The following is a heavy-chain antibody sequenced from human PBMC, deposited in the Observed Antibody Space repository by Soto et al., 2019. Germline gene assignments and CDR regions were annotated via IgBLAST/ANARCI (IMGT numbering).Heavy chain of an antibody. D-gene: IGHD2-15*01. CDR3: ARFRLDIVSYYFDY. V-gene: IGHV4-31*03. CDR2: IYYSGST. Sequence: SETLSLTCTVSGGSISSGGYYWSWIRQHPGKGLEWIGYIYYSGSTYYNPSLKSRVTISVDTSKNQFSLKLSSVTAADTAVYYCARFRLDIVSYYFDYWGQGTLVTVSS. J-gene: IGHJ4*02. CDR1: GGSISSGGYY.